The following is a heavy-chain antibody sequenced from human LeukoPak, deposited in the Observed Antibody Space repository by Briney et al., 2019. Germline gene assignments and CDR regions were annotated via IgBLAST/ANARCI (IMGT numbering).Heavy chain of an antibody. D-gene: IGHD3-16*01. CDR1: GYTFTGYY. CDR3: ARGEGYYYYYMDV. V-gene: IGHV1-2*02. Sequence: ASVKVSCKASGYTFTGYYMHWVRQAPGLGLEWMGWINPNSGGTNYAQKFQGRVTMTRDTSISTAYMELSRLRSDDTAVYYCARGEGYYYYYMDVWGKGTTVTVSS. J-gene: IGHJ6*03. CDR2: INPNSGGT.